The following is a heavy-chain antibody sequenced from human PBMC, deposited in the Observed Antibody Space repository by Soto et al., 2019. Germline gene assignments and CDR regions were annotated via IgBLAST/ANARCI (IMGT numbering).Heavy chain of an antibody. CDR1: GFTFSSYA. V-gene: IGHV3-23*01. Sequence: GSLRLSCAASGFTFSSYAMSWVRQAPGKGLEWVSAISGSGGSTYYADSVKGRFTISRDNSKNTLYLQMNSLRAEDTAVYYCAKSVCSGGSCYESDYWGQGTLVTVSS. CDR3: AKSVCSGGSCYESDY. CDR2: ISGSGGST. D-gene: IGHD2-15*01. J-gene: IGHJ4*02.